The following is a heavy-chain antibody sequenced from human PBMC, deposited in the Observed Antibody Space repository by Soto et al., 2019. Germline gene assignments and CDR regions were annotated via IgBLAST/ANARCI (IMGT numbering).Heavy chain of an antibody. CDR3: AAWGLYYDSSGYFDY. CDR2: IVVGSGNT. CDR1: GFTFTSSA. J-gene: IGHJ4*02. V-gene: IGHV1-58*01. Sequence: SVKVSCKASGFTFTSSAVQWVRQARGQRLEWIGWIVVGSGNTNYAQKFQERVTITRDMSTSTAYMELSSLRSEDTAVYYCAAWGLYYDSSGYFDYWGQGTLVTVSS. D-gene: IGHD3-22*01.